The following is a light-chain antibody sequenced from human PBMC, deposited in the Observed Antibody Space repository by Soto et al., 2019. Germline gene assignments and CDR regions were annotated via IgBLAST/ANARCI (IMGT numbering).Light chain of an antibody. CDR2: DAS. V-gene: IGKV1-9*01. J-gene: IGKJ4*01. CDR1: QGISSY. Sequence: DIQLTQSPSFLSASVGDRVTITCRASQGISSYLAWYQQKPGKAPKLLIYDASTLQSGVPSRFSGSGSGTEFTLTISSLQPEDFATYYCQQLNSYPLPFGGGTRVDIK. CDR3: QQLNSYPLP.